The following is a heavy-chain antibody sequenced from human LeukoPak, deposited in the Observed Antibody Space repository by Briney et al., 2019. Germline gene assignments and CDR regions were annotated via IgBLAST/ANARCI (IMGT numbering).Heavy chain of an antibody. D-gene: IGHD6-13*01. V-gene: IGHV4-61*02. CDR1: GVSISSGSYY. J-gene: IGHJ3*02. Sequence: SETLSLTCTASGVSISSGSYYWSWIRQPVGKGLEWIGRIYTSGSTNYNPSLKSRVTISVDTSKNQFSLKLSSVTAADTAVCYCARVRIAAAYDAFDIWGQGTMVTVSS. CDR3: ARVRIAAAYDAFDI. CDR2: IYTSGST.